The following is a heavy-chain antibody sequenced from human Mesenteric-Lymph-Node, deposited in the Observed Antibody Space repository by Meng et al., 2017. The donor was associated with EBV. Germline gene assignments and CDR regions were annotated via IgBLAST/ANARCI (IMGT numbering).Heavy chain of an antibody. CDR1: GFSLSSYT. J-gene: IGHJ4*02. CDR3: ARHYASTWFEADPTTAKVPIDH. V-gene: IGHV3-21*06. Sequence: EVQLVESGGXLVKPVXSLRPSCAASGFSLSSYTMTWVRQAPGKGLEWVSSISGSSNYIHYADSMKGRFTISRDTAKSSLYLQMNSLRAEDTAVYYCARHYASTWFEADPTTAKVPIDHWGQGILVTVSS. D-gene: IGHD6-13*01. CDR2: ISGSSNYI.